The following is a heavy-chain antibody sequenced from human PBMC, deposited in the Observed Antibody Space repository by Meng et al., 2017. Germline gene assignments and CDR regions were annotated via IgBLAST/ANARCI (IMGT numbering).Heavy chain of an antibody. CDR1: GYSISSGYY. CDR3: ARSRLLWFGEIPPGYAFDI. V-gene: IGHV4-38-2*02. CDR2: IYHSGST. Sequence: SETLSLTCTVSGYSISSGYYWGWIRQPPGKGLEWIGSIYHSGSTYYNPSLKSRVTISVDTSKNQFSLKLSSVTAADTAVYYCARSRLLWFGEIPPGYAFDIWGQGTMVTVSS. D-gene: IGHD3-10*01. J-gene: IGHJ3*02.